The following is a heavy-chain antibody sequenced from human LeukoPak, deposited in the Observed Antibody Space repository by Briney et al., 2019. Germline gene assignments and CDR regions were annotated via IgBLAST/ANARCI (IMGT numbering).Heavy chain of an antibody. CDR2: INHSGST. Sequence: PSETLSLTCAVYGGSFSGYYWSWIRQPPGNGLEWIGEINHSGSTNYNPSLKSRVTISVDTSKNQFSLKLSSVTAADTAVYFCVRVGVVVAATRWTTPRRSYYFDYWGQGTLVTVSS. J-gene: IGHJ4*02. CDR1: GGSFSGYY. D-gene: IGHD2-15*01. CDR3: VRVGVVVAATRWTTPRRSYYFDY. V-gene: IGHV4-34*01.